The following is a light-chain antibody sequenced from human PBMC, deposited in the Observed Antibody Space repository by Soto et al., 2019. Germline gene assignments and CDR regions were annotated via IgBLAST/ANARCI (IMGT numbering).Light chain of an antibody. CDR2: GAS. Sequence: EIVLTQSPGTLSLSPGERATLSCRASQTVSSICLACYQQKPGQAPRLRIHGASSRATGIPDRFSGSGSGTDLSLTISRLEPEDFGVYYCHQHNNWWTFGQGTKV. CDR3: HQHNNWWT. V-gene: IGKV3D-20*02. J-gene: IGKJ1*01. CDR1: QTVSSIC.